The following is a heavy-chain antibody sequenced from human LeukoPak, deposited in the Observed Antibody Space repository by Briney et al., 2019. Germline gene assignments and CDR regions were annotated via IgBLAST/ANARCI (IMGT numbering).Heavy chain of an antibody. CDR2: ISYDGSNK. CDR3: ARSYNYFDY. CDR1: GFTFSSYA. J-gene: IGHJ4*02. Sequence: GGSLRLSCAASGFTFSSYAMHWVRQAPGKGLEWVAVISYDGSNKYYADSVKGRFTISRDNSKNTLYLQMNSLRVEDTAVYYCARSYNYFDYWGQGTLVTVSS. D-gene: IGHD4-11*01. V-gene: IGHV3-30*04.